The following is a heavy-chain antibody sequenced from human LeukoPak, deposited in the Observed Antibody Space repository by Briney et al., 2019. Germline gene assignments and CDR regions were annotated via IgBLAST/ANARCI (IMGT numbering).Heavy chain of an antibody. CDR2: IYYSGST. Sequence: PSETLSLTCTVPGGSISSRSYYWGWVRQPPGKGLDWIGCIYYSGSTYYNPSLKSRVTISVDTSKNQFSLKLSSVTAADTAVYYCARRAYSDYGGVSVDPWGQGTLVTVSS. J-gene: IGHJ5*02. V-gene: IGHV4-39*01. CDR1: GGSISSRSYY. CDR3: ARRAYSDYGGVSVDP. D-gene: IGHD4-11*01.